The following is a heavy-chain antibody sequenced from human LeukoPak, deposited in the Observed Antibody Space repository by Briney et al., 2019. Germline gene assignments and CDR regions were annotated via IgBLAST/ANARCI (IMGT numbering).Heavy chain of an antibody. J-gene: IGHJ4*02. CDR1: GFTFSSYA. CDR2: ISYDGSNK. D-gene: IGHD1-1*01. CDR3: ARDHNWAFDF. Sequence: PGGSLRLSCAASGFTFSSYAMHWVRQAPGQGMEWEAVISYDGSNKYYADSVKGRFTISRDNSKNTLYLQMNGLRVEDTAVYFCARDHNWAFDFWGRGSLVTVSS. V-gene: IGHV3-30-3*01.